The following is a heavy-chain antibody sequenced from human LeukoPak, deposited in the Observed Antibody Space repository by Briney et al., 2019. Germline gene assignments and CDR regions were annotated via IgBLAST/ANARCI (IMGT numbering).Heavy chain of an antibody. V-gene: IGHV4-59*12. J-gene: IGHJ4*02. CDR3: ARGGASQGWIWFGELFEY. D-gene: IGHD3-10*01. CDR1: GGSISSYY. CDR2: IYYSGST. Sequence: SETLSLTCTVSGGSISSYYWSWIRQPPGKGLEWIGYIYYSGSTNYNPSLKSRVTISVDTSKNQFSLKLSSVTAADTAVYYCARGGASQGWIWFGELFEYWGQGTLVTVSS.